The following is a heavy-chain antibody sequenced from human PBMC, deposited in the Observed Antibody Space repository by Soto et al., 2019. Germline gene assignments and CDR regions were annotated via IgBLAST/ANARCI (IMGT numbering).Heavy chain of an antibody. CDR3: ARGDISGYDRVNYYYYMDV. Sequence: PGGSLRLSCAASGFTVSSNYMIWVRQAPGKGLEWVSVIYSGGTTFFADSVKGRFSISRDNSKNTLYLQMNSLRAEDTAVYYCARGDISGYDRVNYYYYMDVWGKGTTVTGSS. J-gene: IGHJ6*03. CDR2: IYSGGTT. CDR1: GFTVSSNY. V-gene: IGHV3-66*01. D-gene: IGHD5-12*01.